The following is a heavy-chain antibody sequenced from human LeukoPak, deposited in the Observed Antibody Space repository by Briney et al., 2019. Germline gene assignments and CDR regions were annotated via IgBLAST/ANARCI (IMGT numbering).Heavy chain of an antibody. CDR1: GGSISGYY. Sequence: PSETLSLTCTVSGGSISGYYWSWIRQPPGKGLERIGYIYYSGSTNYNPSLKSRVTISVDTSKNQFSLKLSSVTAADTAVYYCARLGPEVYGGNRVFDYWGQGTLVTVSS. V-gene: IGHV4-59*08. J-gene: IGHJ4*02. CDR3: ARLGPEVYGGNRVFDY. D-gene: IGHD4-23*01. CDR2: IYYSGST.